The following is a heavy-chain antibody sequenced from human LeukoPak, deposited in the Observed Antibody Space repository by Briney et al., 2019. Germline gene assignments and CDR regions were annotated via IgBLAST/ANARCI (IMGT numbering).Heavy chain of an antibody. V-gene: IGHV3-9*01. CDR1: GFTFGDYD. CDR2: ISWNSGSI. J-gene: IGHJ4*02. D-gene: IGHD1-1*01. Sequence: PGRSLRLSCAASGFTFGDYDMHWVRQAPGKGLEWVSGISWNSGSIGYADSVKGRFTISRDNAKNSLYLQMNSLRAEDTALYYCAKDRDWNDALDYWGQGTLVTVSS. CDR3: AKDRDWNDALDY.